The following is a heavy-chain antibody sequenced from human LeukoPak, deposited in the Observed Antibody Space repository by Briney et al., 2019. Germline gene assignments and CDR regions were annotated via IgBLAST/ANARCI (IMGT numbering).Heavy chain of an antibody. J-gene: IGHJ4*02. CDR2: IKQDGSEK. CDR1: GFTFSSYW. Sequence: GGSLRLSCAASGFTFSSYWMSWVRQAPGKGLEWVANIKQDGSEKYYVDSVKGRFTISRDNAKNSLYLQMNSLRAEDTAVYYCARDSDIVVVPAAMVPDYWGQGTLVTVSS. V-gene: IGHV3-7*01. CDR3: ARDSDIVVVPAAMVPDY. D-gene: IGHD2-2*01.